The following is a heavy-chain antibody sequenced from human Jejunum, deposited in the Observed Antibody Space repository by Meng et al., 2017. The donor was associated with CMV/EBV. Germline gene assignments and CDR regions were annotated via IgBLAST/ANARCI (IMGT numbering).Heavy chain of an antibody. CDR2: ISGSGGST. CDR3: AASSDWYKGFDI. Sequence: APGITFTSYVMTWVRPAPGKGLEWVSSISGSGGSTYYADSVKGRFTLSRDNSKNTLYLQMNSLRAEDTAVYYCAASSDWYKGFDIWGQGTTVTVSS. J-gene: IGHJ3*02. V-gene: IGHV3-23*01. D-gene: IGHD6-19*01. CDR1: GITFTSYV.